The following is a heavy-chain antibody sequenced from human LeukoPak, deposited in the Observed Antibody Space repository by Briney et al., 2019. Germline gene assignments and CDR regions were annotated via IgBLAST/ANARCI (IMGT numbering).Heavy chain of an antibody. CDR1: GGSFSGYY. Sequence: SETLSLTCAVYGGSFSGYYWSWIRQPPGKGLEWIGYIYYSGSTYYNPSLKSRVTISVDTSKNQFSLKLSSVTAADTAVYHCAREAQWEPTYWFDPWGQGTLVTVSS. V-gene: IGHV4-30-4*08. CDR3: AREAQWEPTYWFDP. D-gene: IGHD1-26*01. CDR2: IYYSGST. J-gene: IGHJ5*02.